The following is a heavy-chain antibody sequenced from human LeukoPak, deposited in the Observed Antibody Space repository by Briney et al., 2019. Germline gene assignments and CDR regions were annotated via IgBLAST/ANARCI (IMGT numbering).Heavy chain of an antibody. CDR3: ARDRSLDADDYYGFYYFDY. J-gene: IGHJ4*02. D-gene: IGHD3-10*01. CDR2: INPNSGGT. Sequence: ASVKVSCKASGYTFTGYYLHWVRQAPGQGLEWMGWINPNSGGTNHAQKFQGGVTMTRDTSISTAYMELRRLRFDDTAVYYCARDRSLDADDYYGFYYFDYWGQGTLVTVSS. V-gene: IGHV1-2*02. CDR1: GYTFTGYY.